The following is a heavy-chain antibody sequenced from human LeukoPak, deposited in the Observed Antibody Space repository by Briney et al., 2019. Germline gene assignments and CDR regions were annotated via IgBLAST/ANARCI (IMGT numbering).Heavy chain of an antibody. Sequence: SQTLSLTCAISGDSVSSNSAAWNWIRQSPSRGLEWLGRTYYRSKWYNDYAVSVKSRITINPDTSKNQFSLQLNSVTPEDTAVYYCARVFKRGLPTLWFGEFENWFDPWGQGTLVTVSS. CDR1: GDSVSSNSAA. CDR2: TYYRSKWYN. CDR3: ARVFKRGLPTLWFGEFENWFDP. D-gene: IGHD3-10*01. J-gene: IGHJ5*02. V-gene: IGHV6-1*01.